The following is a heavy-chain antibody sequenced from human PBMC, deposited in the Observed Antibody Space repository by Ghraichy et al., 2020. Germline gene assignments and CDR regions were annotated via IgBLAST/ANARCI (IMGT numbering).Heavy chain of an antibody. CDR3: ARGGRQWPY. V-gene: IGHV4-34*01. Sequence: GGSGGPRGRGVEGVGEIDHSGSTNYTPSLKSRVTISVDTSKNQFSLKLSSVTAADTAVYYCARGGRQWPYWGQGTLVTVSS. D-gene: IGHD6-19*01. CDR2: IDHSGST. J-gene: IGHJ4*02.